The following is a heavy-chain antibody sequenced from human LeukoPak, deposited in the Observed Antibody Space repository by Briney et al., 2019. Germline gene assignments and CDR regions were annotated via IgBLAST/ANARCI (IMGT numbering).Heavy chain of an antibody. V-gene: IGHV4-39*01. CDR1: GGSIRSSSSY. CDR3: ARHWVAVAGSYPFDI. Sequence: SETLSLTCTVSGGSIRSSSSYWGWIRQAPGKGLEWIGSIYYSGSTYYNPSLKSRVTISVDTSKNQFSLKLNSVTAADTAVYYCARHWVAVAGSYPFDIWGQGTMVTVSS. J-gene: IGHJ3*02. D-gene: IGHD6-19*01. CDR2: IYYSGST.